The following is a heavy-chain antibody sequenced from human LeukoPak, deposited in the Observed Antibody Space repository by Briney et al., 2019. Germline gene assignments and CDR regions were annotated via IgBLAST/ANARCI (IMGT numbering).Heavy chain of an antibody. V-gene: IGHV3-23*01. Sequence: GGSLRLSCAASVFTFSSYAMSWARQAPGKGLEWVSAISGSGGSTYYADSVKGRFTISRDNSKNTLYLQMNSLRAEDTAVYYCAKGIGGQTYYDFWSGYCTVDYWGQGTLVTVSS. D-gene: IGHD3-3*01. CDR2: ISGSGGST. J-gene: IGHJ4*02. CDR1: VFTFSSYA. CDR3: AKGIGGQTYYDFWSGYCTVDY.